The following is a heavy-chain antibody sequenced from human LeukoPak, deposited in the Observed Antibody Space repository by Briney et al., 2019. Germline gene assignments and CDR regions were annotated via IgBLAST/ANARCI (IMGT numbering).Heavy chain of an antibody. D-gene: IGHD2-2*01. CDR3: ARYQLLQYCYYGMDV. CDR1: VGSFSGYY. J-gene: IGHJ6*02. Sequence: TLSLTCAVYVGSFSGYYWTWFRKPPGKGLDWIGEINLSGSTNYNPSLKSRVTISVDTPKNQFSLKVGSVTAADTAMYYCARYQLLQYCYYGMDVWGQGTTVTVSS. V-gene: IGHV4-34*01. CDR2: INLSGST.